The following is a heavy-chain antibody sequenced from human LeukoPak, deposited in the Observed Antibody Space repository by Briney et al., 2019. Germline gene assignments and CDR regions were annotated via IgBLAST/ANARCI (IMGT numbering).Heavy chain of an antibody. Sequence: SSVKVSCKASGGTFSSYAISWVRQAPGQGLEWMGGIIPIFGTANYAQKFQGRVTITADESTSTAYMELSSLRSEDTAVYYCARDSVDIVVVPAATFDPWGQGTLVTVSS. D-gene: IGHD2-2*03. CDR3: ARDSVDIVVVPAATFDP. J-gene: IGHJ5*02. CDR1: GGTFSSYA. V-gene: IGHV1-69*01. CDR2: IIPIFGTA.